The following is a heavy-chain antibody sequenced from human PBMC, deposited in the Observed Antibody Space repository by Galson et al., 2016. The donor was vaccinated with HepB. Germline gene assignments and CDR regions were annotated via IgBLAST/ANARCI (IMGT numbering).Heavy chain of an antibody. CDR1: GDSVSSNKVV. D-gene: IGHD2-21*02. J-gene: IGHJ5*02. CDR2: TYLRAMWYN. Sequence: CAISGDSVSSNKVVWNWIRQSPSRGLEWLGRTYLRAMWYNDYASSVRSRITINPAISKNQFSLQLNSVTPEDTAVYYCARGVTPQAGWNWFDPWGQGTLVTVSA. CDR3: ARGVTPQAGWNWFDP. V-gene: IGHV6-1*01.